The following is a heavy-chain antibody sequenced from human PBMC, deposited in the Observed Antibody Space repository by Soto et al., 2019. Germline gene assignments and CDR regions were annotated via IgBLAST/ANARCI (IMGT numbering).Heavy chain of an antibody. CDR1: GFTVSSNY. V-gene: IGHV3-53*02. J-gene: IGHJ6*02. CDR2: IYSGGST. CDR3: ASXXXRXXXGMDV. Sequence: EVQLVETGGGLSQPGGSLRLSCAASGFTVSSNYMSWVRQAPGKXLEWVSVIYSGGSTYYADSVKGRFTISRDNSKNTLYLQMNSLRAEDTAVXYXASXXXRXXXGMDVWGQGTTVTVSS.